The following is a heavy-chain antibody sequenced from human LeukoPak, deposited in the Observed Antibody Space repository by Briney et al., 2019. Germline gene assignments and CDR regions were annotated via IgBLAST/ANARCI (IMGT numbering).Heavy chain of an antibody. D-gene: IGHD1-26*01. J-gene: IGHJ4*02. CDR1: GFTFSTYA. V-gene: IGHV3-23*01. CDR2: INSNGDEI. CDR3: VKDLGRYRNNCFDY. Sequence: PGGSLKLSCAASGFTFSTYAMTWVRQAPGKGLEWVSGINSNGDEIYYADSVRGRFTISRDDSKNTLYLQMNSLRAEDTAVYYCVKDLGRYRNNCFDYWGQGTLVTVSS.